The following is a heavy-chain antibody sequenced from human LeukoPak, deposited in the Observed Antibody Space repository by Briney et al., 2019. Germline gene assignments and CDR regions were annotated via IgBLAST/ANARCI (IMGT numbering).Heavy chain of an antibody. V-gene: IGHV1-18*01. CDR2: ISAYNGNT. Sequence: ASVKVSCKASGYTFTSYGISWVRQAPGQGLEWMGWISAYNGNTNYAQKLQGRVTMTTDTSTSTAYMELRSPRSDDTAVYYCAATMVRGAHLYYGMDVWGQGTTVTVSS. CDR1: GYTFTSYG. J-gene: IGHJ6*02. D-gene: IGHD3-10*01. CDR3: AATMVRGAHLYYGMDV.